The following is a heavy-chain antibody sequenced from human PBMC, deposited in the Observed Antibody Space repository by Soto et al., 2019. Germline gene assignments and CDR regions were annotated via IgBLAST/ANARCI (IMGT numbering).Heavy chain of an antibody. CDR3: AKDRGYCSGGSCHHGTFDY. V-gene: IGHV3-23*01. D-gene: IGHD2-15*01. CDR1: GFTFSSYA. CDR2: FSGSGGRT. J-gene: IGHJ4*02. Sequence: EVQLLDSGGGLVQPGGSLRLSCAASGFTFSSYAMSWVRQAPGKGLEWVSSFSGSGGRTYYADSVKGRFTISRDNSKNTLYLQMNSLRAEDTAVYYCAKDRGYCSGGSCHHGTFDYWGQGTLVTVSS.